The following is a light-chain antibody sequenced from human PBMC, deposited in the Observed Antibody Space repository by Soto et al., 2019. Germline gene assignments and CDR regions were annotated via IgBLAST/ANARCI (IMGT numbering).Light chain of an antibody. CDR2: DAS. CDR3: QQYYTCPWT. Sequence: DIHMTQSPSTLSASVGDRVTITCRASQSISNWLAWYQQRPGTAPNLLIFDASTLESGVPSRFSGSGYGTKFALTISGLPPDDFATYYCQQYYTCPWTLGQGTKVDIK. CDR1: QSISNW. J-gene: IGKJ1*01. V-gene: IGKV1-5*01.